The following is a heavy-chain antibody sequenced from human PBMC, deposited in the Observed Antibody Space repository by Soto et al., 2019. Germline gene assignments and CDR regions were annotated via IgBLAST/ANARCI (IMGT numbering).Heavy chain of an antibody. V-gene: IGHV4-39*01. CDR2: IYYSGST. D-gene: IGHD5-18*01. CDR3: ARPPVDTAMVGWGWFDP. CDR1: GGSISSSSYY. J-gene: IGHJ5*02. Sequence: QLQLQESGPGLVKPSETLSLTCTVSGGSISSSSYYWRWIRQPPGKGLEWIGSIYYSGSTYYNPSLKSRVTISVDTSKNQFSLKLSSVTAADTAVYYCARPPVDTAMVGWGWFDPWGQGTLVTVSS.